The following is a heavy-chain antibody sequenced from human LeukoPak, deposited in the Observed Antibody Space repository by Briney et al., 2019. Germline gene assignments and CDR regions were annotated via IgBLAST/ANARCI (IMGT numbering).Heavy chain of an antibody. CDR3: AKDKGPRRYSSSPSTFDI. V-gene: IGHV3-23*01. CDR2: ISGSGGST. J-gene: IGHJ3*02. Sequence: GGSLRLSCAASGFTFSSYAMSWVRQAPGKGLEWVSAISGSGGSTYYADSVKGRFTISRDNSRNTLYLQMNSLRAEDTAVYYCAKDKGPRRYSSSPSTFDIWGQGTMVTVSS. D-gene: IGHD6-13*01. CDR1: GFTFSSYA.